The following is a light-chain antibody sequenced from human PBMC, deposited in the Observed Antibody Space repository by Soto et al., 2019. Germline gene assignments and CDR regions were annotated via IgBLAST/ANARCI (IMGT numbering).Light chain of an antibody. CDR2: KAS. CDR1: QTISSL. Sequence: DIQMTQSPSTLSGSVGERVTITCRASQTISSLLAWYQQKPGKAPKLLIYKASTLKSGVPSRFSGSGSGTEFTLTISSLQPDDFATYYCQHYNSYSESFGQGTRWIS. V-gene: IGKV1-5*03. CDR3: QHYNSYSES. J-gene: IGKJ1*01.